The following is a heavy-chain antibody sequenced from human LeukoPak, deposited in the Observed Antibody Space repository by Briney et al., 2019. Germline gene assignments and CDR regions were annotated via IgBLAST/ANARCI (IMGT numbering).Heavy chain of an antibody. J-gene: IGHJ4*02. Sequence: PSETLSLTCTVSGGSISSYYWSWIRQPPGRGLEWIGYIYYSGSTNYNPSLKSRVTISVDTSKNQFSLKLSSVTAADTAVYYCVLMATITSMDYWGQGTLVTVSS. CDR2: IYYSGST. CDR1: GGSISSYY. D-gene: IGHD5-24*01. V-gene: IGHV4-59*01. CDR3: VLMATITSMDY.